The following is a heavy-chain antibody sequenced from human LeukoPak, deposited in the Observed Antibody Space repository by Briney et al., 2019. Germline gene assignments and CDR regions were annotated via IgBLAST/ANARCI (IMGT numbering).Heavy chain of an antibody. CDR3: ARAIGGSGSFAVSRYYYYYMDV. Sequence: ASVKVSCKASGYTFTSYGISWVRQAPGQGLEWMGWISAYNGNTNYAQKLQGRVTMTTDTSTSTAYMELRSLRSDDTAVYYCARAIGGSGSFAVSRYYYYYMDVWGKGTTVTVSS. CDR1: GYTFTSYG. CDR2: ISAYNGNT. J-gene: IGHJ6*03. D-gene: IGHD3-10*01. V-gene: IGHV1-18*01.